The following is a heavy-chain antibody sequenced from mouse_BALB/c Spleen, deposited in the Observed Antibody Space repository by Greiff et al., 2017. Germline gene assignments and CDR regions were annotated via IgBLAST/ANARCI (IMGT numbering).Heavy chain of an antibody. CDR1: GFTFSSFG. CDR2: ISSGSSTI. J-gene: IGHJ1*01. Sequence: EVQLVESGGGLVQPGGSRKLSCAASGFTFSSFGMHWVRQAPEKGLEWVAYISSGSSTIYYADTVKGRFTISRDNPKNTLFLQMTSLRSEDTAMYYCAREGDYYGSSYSWYFDVWGAGTTVTVSS. CDR3: AREGDYYGSSYSWYFDV. V-gene: IGHV5-17*02. D-gene: IGHD1-1*01.